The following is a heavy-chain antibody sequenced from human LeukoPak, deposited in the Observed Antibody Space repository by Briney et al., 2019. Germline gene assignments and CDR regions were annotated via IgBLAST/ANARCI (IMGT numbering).Heavy chain of an antibody. Sequence: ASVQVSCKVSGYTLTELSMHWVRQAPGKGLEWMGGFDPEDGETIYAQKFQGRVTMTEDTSTDTAYMELSSLRSEDTAVYYCATDRNRIAAAGTGDGVYWGQGTLVTVSS. J-gene: IGHJ4*02. D-gene: IGHD6-13*01. V-gene: IGHV1-24*01. CDR1: GYTLTELS. CDR2: FDPEDGET. CDR3: ATDRNRIAAAGTGDGVY.